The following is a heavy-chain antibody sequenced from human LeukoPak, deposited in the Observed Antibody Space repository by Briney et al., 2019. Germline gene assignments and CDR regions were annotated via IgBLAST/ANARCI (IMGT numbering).Heavy chain of an antibody. CDR3: ARDSAGYYDFWSGYYGPDY. CDR1: GFTFSSYS. J-gene: IGHJ4*02. V-gene: IGHV3-48*01. CDR2: ISSSSSTI. Sequence: GGSLRLSCAASGFTFSSYSMNWVRQAPGKGLEWVSYISSSSSTIYYADSVKGRFTISRDNAKNSLYLQMNSLRAEDTAVYYCARDSAGYYDFWSGYYGPDYWGQGTLVTVSS. D-gene: IGHD3-3*01.